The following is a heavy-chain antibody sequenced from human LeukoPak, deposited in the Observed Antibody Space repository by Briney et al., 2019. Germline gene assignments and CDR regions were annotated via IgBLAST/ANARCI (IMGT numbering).Heavy chain of an antibody. CDR1: GFTFSDYY. CDR3: ARGDSSGYYGVY. J-gene: IGHJ4*02. CDR2: ISGTSGYT. V-gene: IGHV3-11*06. D-gene: IGHD3-22*01. Sequence: GGSLRLSCAASGFTFSDYYMSWIRQAPGKGLEWVSYISGTSGYTNYADAVKGRFTISRDNAKNSLFVRMNSLRAEDTAVYYCARGDSSGYYGVYWGQGTLVTVSS.